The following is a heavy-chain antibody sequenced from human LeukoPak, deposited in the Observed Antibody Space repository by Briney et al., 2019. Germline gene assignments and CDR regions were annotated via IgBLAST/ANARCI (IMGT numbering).Heavy chain of an antibody. CDR1: GGTFSSYA. Sequence: SVKVSCKASGGTFSSYAISWVRQPPGQGLEWMGGIIPIFGTANYAQKFQGRVTITADESTSTAYMELSSLRSEDTAVYYCARADFYYGSGSYYKKVFDYWGQGTLVTVSS. V-gene: IGHV1-69*13. CDR2: IIPIFGTA. CDR3: ARADFYYGSGSYYKKVFDY. J-gene: IGHJ4*02. D-gene: IGHD3-10*01.